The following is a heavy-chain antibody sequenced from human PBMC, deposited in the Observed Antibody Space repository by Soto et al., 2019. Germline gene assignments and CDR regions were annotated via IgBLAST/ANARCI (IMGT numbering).Heavy chain of an antibody. CDR2: IYYSGST. V-gene: IGHV4-59*01. Sequence: SETLSFTCAVSGGSISSYYWSWIRQPPGKGLEWIGYIYYSGSTNYNPSLKSRVTISVDTSKNQFSLKLSSVTAADTAVYYCARGSLMVYAIIPWFDPWGQGTLVTVSS. CDR1: GGSISSYY. J-gene: IGHJ5*02. CDR3: ARGSLMVYAIIPWFDP. D-gene: IGHD2-8*01.